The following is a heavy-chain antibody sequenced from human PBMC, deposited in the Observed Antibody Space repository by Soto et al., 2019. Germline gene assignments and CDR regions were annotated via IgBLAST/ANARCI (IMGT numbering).Heavy chain of an antibody. V-gene: IGHV3-72*01. CDR2: VRNKANSYTT. D-gene: IGHD5-12*01. CDR3: CRTRGYSKGWDFDF. Sequence: EVQLVESGGGLVQPGGSLRLSCAASGFTFSDHSMDWVRQAPGKGLEWVGRVRNKANSYTTQYAASVKGRFTISRDDSNNSLYLQMNSLQTEDTAIYYCCRTRGYSKGWDFDFWGQGTLFTVSS. J-gene: IGHJ4*02. CDR1: GFTFSDHS.